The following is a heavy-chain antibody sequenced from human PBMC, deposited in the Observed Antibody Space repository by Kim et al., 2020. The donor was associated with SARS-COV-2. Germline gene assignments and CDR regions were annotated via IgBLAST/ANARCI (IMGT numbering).Heavy chain of an antibody. CDR3: ARDGRGYGDYFYYGMDV. Sequence: GGSLRLSCAASGFTVSSNYMSWVRQAPGKGLEWVSVIYSGGSTYYADSVKGRFTISRHNSKNTLYLQMTSLRAEDTAVYYCARDGRGYGDYFYYGMDVWGQGTTVTVSS. V-gene: IGHV3-53*04. J-gene: IGHJ6*02. CDR2: IYSGGST. D-gene: IGHD4-17*01. CDR1: GFTVSSNY.